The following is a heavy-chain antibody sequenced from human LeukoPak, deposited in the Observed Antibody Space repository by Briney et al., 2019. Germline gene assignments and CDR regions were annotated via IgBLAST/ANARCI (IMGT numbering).Heavy chain of an antibody. CDR3: ARGVGIVVVISSYYFDY. CDR1: GGSISSYY. D-gene: IGHD3-22*01. CDR2: IYYSGST. V-gene: IGHV4-59*12. Sequence: PSETLSLTCTVSGGSISSYYWSWIRQPPGKGLEWIGYIYYSGSTNYNPSLKSRVTISVGTSKNQFSLKLSSVTAADTAVYYCARGVGIVVVISSYYFDYWGQGTLVTVSS. J-gene: IGHJ4*02.